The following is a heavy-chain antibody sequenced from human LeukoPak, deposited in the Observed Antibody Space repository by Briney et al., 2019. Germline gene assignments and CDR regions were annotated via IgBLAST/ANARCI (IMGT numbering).Heavy chain of an antibody. Sequence: GGSLRLSCAASGFTVSSNYMSWVRQAPGKGLEWVSVIYIVGTTYYADSVKGRFTISRDNPKNTLYLQMNSLRAEDTAVYYCARDRQWLGAFDYWGQGTLVTVSS. CDR2: IYIVGTT. V-gene: IGHV3-53*01. J-gene: IGHJ4*02. CDR1: GFTVSSNY. D-gene: IGHD6-19*01. CDR3: ARDRQWLGAFDY.